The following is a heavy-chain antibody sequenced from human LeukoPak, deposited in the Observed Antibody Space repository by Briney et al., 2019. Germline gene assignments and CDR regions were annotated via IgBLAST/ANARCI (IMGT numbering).Heavy chain of an antibody. CDR3: STNQALDN. J-gene: IGHJ3*02. V-gene: IGHV3-15*01. CDR1: GFIFSDAW. Sequence: GGSLRLSCAASGFIFSDAWMTWVRQAPGKGLEWVGRIKRIADGGPTDYAAPVKGRFTISRDDSKNTLYLQMNSLKIEDTAVYYCSTNQALDNWGQGTKVTVSS. CDR2: IKRIADGGPT.